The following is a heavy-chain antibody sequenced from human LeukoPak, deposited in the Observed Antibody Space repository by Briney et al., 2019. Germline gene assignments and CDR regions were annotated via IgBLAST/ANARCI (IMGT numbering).Heavy chain of an antibody. J-gene: IGHJ4*02. Sequence: SQTLSLTCTVSGCSISSGGYYWSWIRQHPGKGLEWIGYIYYSGSTYYNPSLKSRLTISLDTSSNQFSLKLNSVTAADTAVYYCARGPVRDYSNYWGQGTLVTVSS. CDR2: IYYSGST. D-gene: IGHD4-11*01. CDR1: GCSISSGGYY. CDR3: ARGPVRDYSNY. V-gene: IGHV4-31*03.